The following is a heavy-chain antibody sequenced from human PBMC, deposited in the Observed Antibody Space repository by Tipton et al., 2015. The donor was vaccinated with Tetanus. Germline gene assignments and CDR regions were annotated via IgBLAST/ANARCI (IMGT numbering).Heavy chain of an antibody. J-gene: IGHJ3*02. D-gene: IGHD3-3*02. V-gene: IGHV4-4*02. CDR2: IYHSGTT. CDR3: ARDRISNYRDAFEI. CDR1: GGSISSSNW. Sequence: TLSLTCAVSGGSISSSNWWSWVRQPPGKGLEWIGEIYHSGTTNYNPSLKSRVTMSVDKSKNQFSLKLSSATAADTAVYYCARDRISNYRDAFEIWGQGTMVTVSS.